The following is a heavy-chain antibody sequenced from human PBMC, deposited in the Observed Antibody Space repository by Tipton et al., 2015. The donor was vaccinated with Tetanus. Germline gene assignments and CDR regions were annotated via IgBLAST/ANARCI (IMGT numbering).Heavy chain of an antibody. CDR2: IFHSGSP. J-gene: IGHJ6*02. D-gene: IGHD3-22*01. CDR1: GASISSAA. V-gene: IGHV4-30-2*01. Sequence: TLSLTCDVSGASISSAAWTWIRQPSGKGLEWIGHIFHSGSPNYNPSLKSRVSMSVDKSRKEVSLKLQSVTAADTAVYFCARAQRWLPYYYAMDVWGQGAAVTVSS. CDR3: ARAQRWLPYYYAMDV.